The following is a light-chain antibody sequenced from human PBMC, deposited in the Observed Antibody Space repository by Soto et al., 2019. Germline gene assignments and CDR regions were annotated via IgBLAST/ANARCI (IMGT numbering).Light chain of an antibody. CDR3: LQYHYWPWT. Sequence: MLMTQSPATLSVSPGERVILSCWASQSVTNKLAWYQQRHGQTPRILLYDASTRDTGVPATFSGSGSGTDFTLPISRLQSEDLRVYYCLQYHYWPWTFGQGTKVDI. J-gene: IGKJ1*01. CDR2: DAS. CDR1: QSVTNK. V-gene: IGKV3-15*01.